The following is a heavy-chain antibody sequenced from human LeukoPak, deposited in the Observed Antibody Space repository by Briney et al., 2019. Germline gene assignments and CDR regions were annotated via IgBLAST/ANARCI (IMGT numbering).Heavy chain of an antibody. D-gene: IGHD2-2*01. CDR1: GYTLTELS. CDR3: ARAGSGVVVPAAVVAFDI. CDR2: FDPEDGET. Sequence: GASVKVSCKVSGYTLTELSMHWVRQAPGKGLEWMGGFDPEDGETIYAQKFQGRVTITTDESTSTAYMELSSLRSEDTAVYYCARAGSGVVVPAAVVAFDIWGQGTMVTVSS. J-gene: IGHJ3*02. V-gene: IGHV1-24*01.